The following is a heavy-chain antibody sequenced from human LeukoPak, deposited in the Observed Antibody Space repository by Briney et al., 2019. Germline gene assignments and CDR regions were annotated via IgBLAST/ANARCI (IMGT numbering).Heavy chain of an antibody. Sequence: ASVRVSCKASGYPFSAHFLNWVRQAPGQGLEWMGNIDTTTGNPRYAQDFTGRFVFSLDTSVSTAYLQITSLKADDTAAYYCVRGTPTPGMDYWGQGTQVTVSS. CDR1: GYPFSAHF. V-gene: IGHV7-4-1*02. D-gene: IGHD3-10*01. J-gene: IGHJ4*02. CDR2: IDTTTGNP. CDR3: VRGTPTPGMDY.